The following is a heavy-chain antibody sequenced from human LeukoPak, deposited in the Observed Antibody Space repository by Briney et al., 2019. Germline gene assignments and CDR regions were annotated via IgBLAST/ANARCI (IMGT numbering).Heavy chain of an antibody. CDR2: IYTSGST. J-gene: IGHJ3*02. CDR3: ARDPGIAAAGTSAFDM. D-gene: IGHD6-13*01. V-gene: IGHV4-61*02. CDR1: GGSISSGSYY. Sequence: SQTLSLTCTVSGGSISSGSYYWSWIRQPAGKGLEWIGRIYTSGSTNYNPSLKSRVTISVDTSKNQFSLKLSSVTAADTAVYYCARDPGIAAAGTSAFDMWGQGTMVTVSS.